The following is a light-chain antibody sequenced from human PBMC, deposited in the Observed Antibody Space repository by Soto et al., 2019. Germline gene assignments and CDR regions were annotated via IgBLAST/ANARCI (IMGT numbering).Light chain of an antibody. CDR2: DAS. J-gene: IGKJ4*01. V-gene: IGKV3-11*01. CDR3: QQRSVWPT. Sequence: IVLTQSPAALSLSPGERATLSCRASQSVSSYLAWYQQKGGQAPRLLIYDASSRAPGIPARFSGSGSGTDFTITISSLEPEDFAVYYCQQRSVWPTFGGGTKVEIK. CDR1: QSVSSY.